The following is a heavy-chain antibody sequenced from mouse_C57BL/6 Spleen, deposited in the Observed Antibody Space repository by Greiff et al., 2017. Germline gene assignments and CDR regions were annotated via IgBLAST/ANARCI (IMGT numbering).Heavy chain of an antibody. CDR3: ATGTAFYAMDY. V-gene: IGHV1-74*01. CDR1: GYTFTSYW. D-gene: IGHD1-1*01. J-gene: IGHJ4*01. Sequence: QVQLQQPGAELVKPGASVKVSCKASGYTFTSYWMHWVKQRPGQGLEWIGRIHPSDSDTNYNQKFKGKATLTVDKSSSTAYMQLSSLTSEDTAIYYCATGTAFYAMDYWGQGTSVTVSS. CDR2: IHPSDSDT.